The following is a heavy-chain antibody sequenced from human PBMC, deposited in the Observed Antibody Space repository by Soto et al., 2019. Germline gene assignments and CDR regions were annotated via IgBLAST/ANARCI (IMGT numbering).Heavy chain of an antibody. J-gene: IGHJ4*02. Sequence: QVQLVESGGGVVQPGRSLRLSCAASGFTFSSYGMHWVGQAPGKGLEWVAVIWYDGSNKYYADSVKGRFTISRDNSKNTLYLQMNSLRAEDTAVYYCARDDSSGPFDYWGQGTLVTVSS. CDR1: GFTFSSYG. D-gene: IGHD3-22*01. V-gene: IGHV3-33*01. CDR3: ARDDSSGPFDY. CDR2: IWYDGSNK.